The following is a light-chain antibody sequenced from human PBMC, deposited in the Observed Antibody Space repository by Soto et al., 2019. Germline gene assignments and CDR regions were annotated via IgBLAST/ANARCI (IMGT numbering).Light chain of an antibody. V-gene: IGKV3-15*01. CDR2: GAFSSPF. CDR1: QRLTGN. J-gene: IGKJ1*01. CDR3: LPYNITWS. Sequence: EIVMTKSPAVLSTSTCDRVNLSCRASQRLTGNLAWYQQKPGQSPRLLISGAFSSPFTRATGIPARFSGTGSGTEYTPTISSLQSEDSAVDYCLPYNITWSFGQGTKVDIK.